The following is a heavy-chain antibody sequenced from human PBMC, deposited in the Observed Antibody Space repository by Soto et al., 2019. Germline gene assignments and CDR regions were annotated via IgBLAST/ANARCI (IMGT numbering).Heavy chain of an antibody. CDR3: ARRRSSSRTIDY. D-gene: IGHD6-6*01. CDR2: VSPGDSAT. J-gene: IGHJ4*02. Sequence: GESLKISCKASGYTFTNFWIGWVRQMPGKGLEWMGIVSPGDSATRYNPSFQGHVTVSADKSINTAYLQWSSLKASDTAIYYCARRRSSSRTIDYRGQGVLVTVSS. CDR1: GYTFTNFW. V-gene: IGHV5-51*01.